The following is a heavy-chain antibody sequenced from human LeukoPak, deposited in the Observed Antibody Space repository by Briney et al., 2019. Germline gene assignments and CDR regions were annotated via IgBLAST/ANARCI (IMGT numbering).Heavy chain of an antibody. D-gene: IGHD3-10*01. CDR2: IKTKTDGGTT. J-gene: IGHJ4*02. Sequence: GGSLRLSCAASGFTFCNAWMSWVRQAPGKGLEWVGRIKTKTDGGTTDYAAPVKGRFTISRDDSKNTLYLQMNSLKTEDTAVYYCSPDYGSGSYRYFNCWGQGTLVTVSS. CDR3: SPDYGSGSYRYFNC. V-gene: IGHV3-15*01. CDR1: GFTFCNAW.